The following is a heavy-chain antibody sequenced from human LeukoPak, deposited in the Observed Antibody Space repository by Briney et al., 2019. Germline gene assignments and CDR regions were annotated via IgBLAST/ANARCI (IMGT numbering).Heavy chain of an antibody. CDR2: INNDGSSR. V-gene: IGHV3-74*01. CDR1: GFSFSSYW. J-gene: IGHJ3*02. D-gene: IGHD6-19*01. CDR3: ARVAVGGTRSFDI. Sequence: GGSLRLSCAASGFSFSSYWMHWVRQAPGKGLVWVSRINNDGSSRSYADSVKGRFTISRDSAKNTLYLQMDSLRAEDTAVYYCARVAVGGTRSFDIWGHGTMVTVSS.